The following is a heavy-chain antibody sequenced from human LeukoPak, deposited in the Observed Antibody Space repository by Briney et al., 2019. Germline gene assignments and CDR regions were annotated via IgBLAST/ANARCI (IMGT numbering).Heavy chain of an antibody. V-gene: IGHV3-7*04. CDR2: IKSDGSEK. D-gene: IGHD3-16*01. CDR3: ARISRYGLHY. Sequence: GGSLRLSCAASGFTFSGYWMSWVRQAPGKGLEWLANIKSDGSEKYYVDSVKGRFTISRDNAKNSLYLQMNSLRPEDTAVYYCARISRYGLHYWGQGTLVTVSS. CDR1: GFTFSGYW. J-gene: IGHJ4*02.